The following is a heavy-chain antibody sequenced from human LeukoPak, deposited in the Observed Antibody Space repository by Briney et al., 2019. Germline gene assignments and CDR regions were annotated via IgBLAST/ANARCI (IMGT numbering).Heavy chain of an antibody. CDR1: GFRFNTYW. Sequence: GGSLRLSCAASGFRFNTYWMSWVRQAPGKGLEWVANIKQDGNEKYYADSVKGRFTISRDNGKNSLDLQMNSLRADDTAVYYCARDLHIYDSSGYYGYWGQGTLVTVSS. CDR2: IKQDGNEK. D-gene: IGHD3-22*01. V-gene: IGHV3-7*01. CDR3: ARDLHIYDSSGYYGY. J-gene: IGHJ4*02.